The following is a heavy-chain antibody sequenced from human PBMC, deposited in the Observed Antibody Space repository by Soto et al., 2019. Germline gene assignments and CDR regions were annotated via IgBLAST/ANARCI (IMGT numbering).Heavy chain of an antibody. J-gene: IGHJ6*02. CDR2: IKSKTDGGTT. CDR1: GFTFSNAW. Sequence: PGGSLRLSCAASGFTFSNAWMNWVRQAPGKGLEWVGRIKSKTDGGTTDYAAPVKGRFTISRDDSKNTLYLQMNSLKTEDTAVYYCTTVGIVATTRYYYYGMDVWGQGTTVTVSS. D-gene: IGHD5-12*01. V-gene: IGHV3-15*07. CDR3: TTVGIVATTRYYYYGMDV.